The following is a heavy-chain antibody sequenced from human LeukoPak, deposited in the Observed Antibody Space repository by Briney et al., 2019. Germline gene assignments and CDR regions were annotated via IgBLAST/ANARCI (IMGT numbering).Heavy chain of an antibody. D-gene: IGHD3-3*01. CDR3: ARSAPFWSGLTPSYNWFDP. Sequence: SVKVSCKASGGTFSSYAISWVRQAPGQGLEWMGGIIPIFGTANYAQKFQGRVTITTDESTSTAYMELSSLRSEDTAVYYCARSAPFWSGLTPSYNWFDPWGQGTLVTVSS. V-gene: IGHV1-69*05. CDR1: GGTFSSYA. CDR2: IIPIFGTA. J-gene: IGHJ5*02.